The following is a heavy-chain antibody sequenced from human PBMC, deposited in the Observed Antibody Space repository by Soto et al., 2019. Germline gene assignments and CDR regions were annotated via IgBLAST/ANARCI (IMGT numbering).Heavy chain of an antibody. V-gene: IGHV3-7*05. Sequence: EVQLVESGGGLVQPGGSLRLSCAASGFTFSSYWMNWVRQAPGKGLEWVANIKEDGSEKYYVDSVEGRFTISRDNAKNSLYVQVNSLRAEDTAVYYCAREGPIAGSGGFDDWGQGTLVTVSS. CDR2: IKEDGSEK. J-gene: IGHJ4*02. D-gene: IGHD6-13*01. CDR1: GFTFSSYW. CDR3: AREGPIAGSGGFDD.